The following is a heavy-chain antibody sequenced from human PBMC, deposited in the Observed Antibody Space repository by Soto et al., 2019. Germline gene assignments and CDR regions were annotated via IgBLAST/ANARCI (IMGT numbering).Heavy chain of an antibody. Sequence: QVQLQQWGAGLLKPSETLSLTCAVYGGSFSGYYWSWIRQPPGKGLEWIGEINHSGSTNYNPSLNSRVTISVDTSKNQFSLKLSSVTAADTAVYYCARGPGGYQLSWLGYYYMDVWGKGTTVTVSS. D-gene: IGHD3-16*01. CDR3: ARGPGGYQLSWLGYYYMDV. J-gene: IGHJ6*03. CDR2: INHSGST. CDR1: GGSFSGYY. V-gene: IGHV4-34*01.